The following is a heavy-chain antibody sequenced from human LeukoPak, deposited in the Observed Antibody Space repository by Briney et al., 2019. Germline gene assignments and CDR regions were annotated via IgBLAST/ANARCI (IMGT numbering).Heavy chain of an antibody. V-gene: IGHV1-8*01. J-gene: IGHJ4*02. CDR2: MNPNSGST. Sequence: ASVKVSCKASGYTFTSYDINWVRQATGQGLEWMGWMNPNSGSTGYAQKFQGRVTMTRNTSISTAYMELSSLRSEDTAVHYCARSVDSSGYYPDDYWGQGTLVTVSS. D-gene: IGHD3-22*01. CDR3: ARSVDSSGYYPDDY. CDR1: GYTFTSYD.